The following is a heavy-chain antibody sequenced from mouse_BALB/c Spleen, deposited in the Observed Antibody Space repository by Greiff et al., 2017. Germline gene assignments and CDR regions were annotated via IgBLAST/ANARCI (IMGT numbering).Heavy chain of an antibody. J-gene: IGHJ4*01. Sequence: EVQLVESGGDLVKPGGSLKLSCEASGFTFSSYGMSWVRQTPDKRLEWVATISSGGSYTYYPDSVTGRFTISRDNAKNTLYLQMSSLKSEDTAMYYCARQGRTEGAMDYWGQGTSVTVSS. V-gene: IGHV5-6*01. CDR2: ISSGGSYT. CDR1: GFTFSSYG. D-gene: IGHD1-1*01. CDR3: ARQGRTEGAMDY.